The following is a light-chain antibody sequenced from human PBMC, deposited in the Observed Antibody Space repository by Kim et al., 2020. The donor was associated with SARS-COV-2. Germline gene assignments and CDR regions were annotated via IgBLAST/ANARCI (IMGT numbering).Light chain of an antibody. CDR2: YDS. V-gene: IGLV3-21*04. CDR1: NIGSKS. CDR3: QVWDSSSDHVV. J-gene: IGLJ3*02. Sequence: APGKTAGIPCGGENIGSKSVHWYQQKPGQAPVLVIYYDSERPSGIPERFSGSNSGNTATLTISRVEAGDEADYYCQVWDSSSDHVVFGGGTQLTVL.